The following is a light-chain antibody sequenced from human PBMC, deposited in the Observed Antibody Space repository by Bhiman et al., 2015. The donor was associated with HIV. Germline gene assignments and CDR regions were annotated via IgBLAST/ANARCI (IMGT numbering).Light chain of an antibody. Sequence: SYELTQPPSVSVAPGKTARITCGGVNIGSKSVHWYHQKPGQAPVLVIYYDSARPSGIPERFSGSNSGNTATLTISRVEAGDEADYYCQVWDSTSDHPRVFGGGTKLTVL. CDR1: NIGSKS. CDR3: QVWDSTSDHPRV. V-gene: IGLV3-21*04. CDR2: YDS. J-gene: IGLJ3*02.